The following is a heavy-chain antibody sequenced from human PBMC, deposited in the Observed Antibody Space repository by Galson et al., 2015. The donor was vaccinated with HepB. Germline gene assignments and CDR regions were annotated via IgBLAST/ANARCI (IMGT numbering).Heavy chain of an antibody. J-gene: IGHJ3*01. CDR2: ISAKAGFT. CDR3: ARHQKMDTSGASGLDF. D-gene: IGHD6-19*01. Sequence: SVKVSCKGSGHTFDNSTMNWVRQAPGQGLEWMGWISAKAGFTLIAQDFQGRVTLTTDTSTKTVHMKLSSLRVYDTALYYCARHQKMDTSGASGLDFWGQGTMVIVSS. CDR1: GHTFDNST. V-gene: IGHV1-18*04.